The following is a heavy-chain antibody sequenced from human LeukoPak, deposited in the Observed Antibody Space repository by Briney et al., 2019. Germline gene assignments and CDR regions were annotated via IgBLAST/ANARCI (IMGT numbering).Heavy chain of an antibody. J-gene: IGHJ3*02. D-gene: IGHD5-12*01. CDR3: AKIGGYDRAVDI. V-gene: IGHV4-59*01. CDR2: IYYSGTT. CDR1: GGSINNYY. Sequence: PSETVSLTCTVPGGSINNYYWSWIRQPPGKGLECVGYIYYSGTTTYNPSLKSRVTISVDTSKNQFSLKLTSVTAADTAVYYCAKIGGYDRAVDIWGQGTMVTVSS.